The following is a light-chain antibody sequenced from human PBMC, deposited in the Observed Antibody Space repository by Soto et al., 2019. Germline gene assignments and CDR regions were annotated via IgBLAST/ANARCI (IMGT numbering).Light chain of an antibody. CDR3: QQYNSLWT. V-gene: IGKV1-5*03. J-gene: IGKJ1*01. Sequence: DIQMTQSPSTLSASVGDRVTITCRASQSISSWVAWYQQKPGKAPKLLVYKASSLESGVPSRFSGSGSGTEFTLTISSLQPDDFATYYCQQYNSLWTFGQGTKVEIK. CDR2: KAS. CDR1: QSISSW.